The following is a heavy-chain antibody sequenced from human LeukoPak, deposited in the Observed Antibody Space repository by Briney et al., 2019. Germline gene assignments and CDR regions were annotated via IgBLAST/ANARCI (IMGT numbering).Heavy chain of an antibody. V-gene: IGHV3-30-3*01. CDR1: GFTFSGHN. CDR2: ISYDGSNK. CDR3: ARDGPFDL. J-gene: IGHJ2*01. Sequence: GGSLRLSCAASGFTFSGHNMNWVRQAPGKGLEWVAVISYDGSNKYYADSVKGRFTISRDNSKNTLYLQMNSLRAEDTAVYYCARDGPFDLWGRGTLVTVSS.